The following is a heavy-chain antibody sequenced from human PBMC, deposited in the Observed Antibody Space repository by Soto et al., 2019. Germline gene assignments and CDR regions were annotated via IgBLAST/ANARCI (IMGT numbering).Heavy chain of an antibody. CDR3: ARVQVVVAATYYYYYGMDV. D-gene: IGHD2-15*01. V-gene: IGHV1-2*04. CDR2: INPNSGGT. CDR1: GYTFTGYY. J-gene: IGHJ6*02. Sequence: ASVKVSCKASGYTFTGYYMHWVRQAPGQGLEWMGWINPNSGGTNYAQKFQGWVTMTRDTSISTAYMELSRLRSDDTAVYYCARVQVVVAATYYYYYGMDVWGQGTTVTVSS.